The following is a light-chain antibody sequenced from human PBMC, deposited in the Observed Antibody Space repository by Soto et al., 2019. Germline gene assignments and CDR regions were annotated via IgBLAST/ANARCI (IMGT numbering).Light chain of an antibody. CDR2: DVD. V-gene: IGLV2-11*01. Sequence: QSALTRPRSVSGSPGQSVAISCTGISNYIGPYNYVSWYQQHPGKAPKLIIYDVDKRPSGVPYRFSGSKSGDTASLTISGLQPDDEADYYCCSYADTYVELGGGTKVTVL. CDR3: CSYADTYVE. CDR1: SNYIGPYNY. J-gene: IGLJ2*01.